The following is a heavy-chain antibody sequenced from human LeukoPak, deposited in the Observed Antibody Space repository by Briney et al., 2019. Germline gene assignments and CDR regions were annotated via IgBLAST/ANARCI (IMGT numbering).Heavy chain of an antibody. V-gene: IGHV4-38-2*01. D-gene: IGHD7-27*01. Sequence: SETLSLTCAVSGYSISSGYYWGWIRQPPGKGLEWIGTIYYSRSTYYSPALESRVTISVDTSKNQFSLKLSSVTAADTAVYYCARGLSELGNRFDPWGQGTLVIDSS. J-gene: IGHJ5*02. CDR1: GYSISSGYY. CDR2: IYYSRST. CDR3: ARGLSELGNRFDP.